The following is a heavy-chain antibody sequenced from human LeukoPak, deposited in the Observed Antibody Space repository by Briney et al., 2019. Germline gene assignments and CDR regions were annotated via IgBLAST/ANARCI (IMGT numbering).Heavy chain of an antibody. Sequence: ASVKVSCKSSGFTFTDYYIHWMRQGPGPGLQWIEYIGPHSTFTSSPQGFQGRVTMTRDASMSTAYMELTRLTSDDTAVYYCVREGEGPLSKDFDYWGQGTLVTVSS. J-gene: IGHJ4*02. V-gene: IGHV1-2*02. CDR3: VREGEGPLSKDFDY. D-gene: IGHD2/OR15-2a*01. CDR2: IGPHSTFT. CDR1: GFTFTDYY.